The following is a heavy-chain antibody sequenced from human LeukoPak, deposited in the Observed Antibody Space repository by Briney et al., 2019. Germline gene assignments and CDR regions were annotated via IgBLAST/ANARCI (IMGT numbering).Heavy chain of an antibody. CDR2: IHPYGTF. J-gene: IGHJ4*02. Sequence: SETLSLTCAVYGGSCSDYYCSWIRQPPGKGLEWIGEIHPYGTFYYNSSLRSRLTISIDTSKTQFSLRLTSVTAADTASYYCARGRDRSKAGDHWGQGTLVTVSS. V-gene: IGHV4-34*01. CDR1: GGSCSDYY. CDR3: ARGRDRSKAGDH. D-gene: IGHD5-24*01.